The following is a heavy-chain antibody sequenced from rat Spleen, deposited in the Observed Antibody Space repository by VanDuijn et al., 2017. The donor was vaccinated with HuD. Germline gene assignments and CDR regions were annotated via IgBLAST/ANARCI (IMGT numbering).Heavy chain of an antibody. CDR3: TGYDGSHYHNPTWFSY. V-gene: IGHV2-1*01. CDR2: MWSGGNT. CDR1: GFSLITNS. D-gene: IGHD1-12*03. J-gene: IGHJ3*01. Sequence: QVQLKESGPGLVQPSQTLSLTCTVSGFSLITNSVHWVRQPPGKGLEWMGVMWSGGNTDYNSVFKSRLSISRDTSKSQVFLKLNSLQTDDTAIYFCTGYDGSHYHNPTWFSYWGQGTLVTVSS.